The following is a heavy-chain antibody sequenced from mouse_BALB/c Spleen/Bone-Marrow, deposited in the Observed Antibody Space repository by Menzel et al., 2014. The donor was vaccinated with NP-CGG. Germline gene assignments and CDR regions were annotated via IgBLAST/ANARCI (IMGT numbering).Heavy chain of an antibody. CDR3: AIYYSDYPVMDY. V-gene: IGHV1-18*01. CDR1: GYTFTEYT. D-gene: IGHD1-1*01. J-gene: IGHJ4*01. CDR2: INPNNGVT. Sequence: EVQLVESGHELVKPGASVKISCKTSGYTFTEYTMHWVKQSHGKSLEWIGGINPNNGVTIYNQKFKGKATLTVDKSSSTAYMELRSLTSEDSAVYYCAIYYSDYPVMDYWGQGTSAAVSS.